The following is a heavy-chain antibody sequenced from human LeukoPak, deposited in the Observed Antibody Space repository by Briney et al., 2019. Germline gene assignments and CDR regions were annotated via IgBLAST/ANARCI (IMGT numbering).Heavy chain of an antibody. CDR1: GFTFSTSG. CDR3: GKISGNPSGYFEY. V-gene: IGHV3-23*01. D-gene: IGHD3-10*01. J-gene: IGHJ4*02. Sequence: GGSLRLSCAASGFTFSTSGMTWVRQAPGKGLEWVSTITGSGGSAYYADSVKGRFTISRDNSKNTLYLQMNSLRAEDTAVYYCGKISGNPSGYFEYWGQGTLVTVSS. CDR2: ITGSGGSA.